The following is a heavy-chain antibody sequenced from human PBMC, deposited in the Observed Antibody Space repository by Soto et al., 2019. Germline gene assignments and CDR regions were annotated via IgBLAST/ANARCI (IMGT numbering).Heavy chain of an antibody. D-gene: IGHD2-15*01. CDR1: GYTFTGYY. V-gene: IGHV1-2*04. Sequence: QVQLVQSGAEVKKPGASVKVSCKASGYTFTGYYMHWVRQAPGQGLEWMGWINPNSGGTNYAQKFQGWVTMTRDTSISTAYMELSRLRSDDTAVYYCARGTRSGGSCYDFDYWGQGTLVTVSS. J-gene: IGHJ4*02. CDR2: INPNSGGT. CDR3: ARGTRSGGSCYDFDY.